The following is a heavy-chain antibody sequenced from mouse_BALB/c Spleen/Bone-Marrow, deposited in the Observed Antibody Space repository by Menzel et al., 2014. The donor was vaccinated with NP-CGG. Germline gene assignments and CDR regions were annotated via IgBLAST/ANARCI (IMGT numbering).Heavy chain of an antibody. J-gene: IGHJ2*01. D-gene: IGHD1-1*01. V-gene: IGHV1-31*01. CDR2: INPYNGAT. Sequence: EVQLVESGPELVKPGASVKISCKAFGYSFTGYYMHWVKQSHVKSLEWIGRINPYNGATSYNQNFKDKASLTVDKSSSTAYMELHSLTSEDSAVYYCARDGDYYGSTDFDYWGQGTTLTVSS. CDR1: GYSFTGYY. CDR3: ARDGDYYGSTDFDY.